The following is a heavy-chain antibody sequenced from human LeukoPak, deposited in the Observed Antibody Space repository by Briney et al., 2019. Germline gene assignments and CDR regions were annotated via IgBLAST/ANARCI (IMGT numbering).Heavy chain of an antibody. D-gene: IGHD2-15*01. Sequence: GESLKISCNGSGYXFSIYWISWVRQMPGKGLEWMGIISPGDSDTRYSPSFQGQVTISADKSISTAYLQWSSLKASDTAIYYCARLPGYCSGGNCYFDYWGQGTLVTVSS. CDR2: ISPGDSDT. V-gene: IGHV5-51*01. CDR3: ARLPGYCSGGNCYFDY. J-gene: IGHJ4*02. CDR1: GYXFSIYW.